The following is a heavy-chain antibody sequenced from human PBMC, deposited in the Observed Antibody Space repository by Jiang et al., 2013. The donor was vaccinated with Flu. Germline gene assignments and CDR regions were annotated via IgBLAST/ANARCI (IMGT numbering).Heavy chain of an antibody. J-gene: IGHJ4*02. CDR3: ARTRSSLVRASDY. D-gene: IGHD1-26*01. CDR2: K. Sequence: KYYSTSLKTRLTISKDTSKTQVVLTMTSMGPADTATYYCARTRSSLVRASDYWGQGTLVTVSS. V-gene: IGHV2-70*01.